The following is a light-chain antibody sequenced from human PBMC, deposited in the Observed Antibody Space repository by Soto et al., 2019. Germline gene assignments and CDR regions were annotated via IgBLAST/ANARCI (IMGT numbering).Light chain of an antibody. CDR2: EVS. J-gene: IGLJ2*01. Sequence: QSALTQPPSASGSPGQSVTISCTGTSSDVGDYNYVSWYQQHPGKAPKLTIYEVSKRPSGVPDRFSGSKSGNTASLTVSGLQAEDEADYYCSSYAGSNNFVFGGGTKLTVL. CDR1: SSDVGDYNY. CDR3: SSYAGSNNFV. V-gene: IGLV2-8*01.